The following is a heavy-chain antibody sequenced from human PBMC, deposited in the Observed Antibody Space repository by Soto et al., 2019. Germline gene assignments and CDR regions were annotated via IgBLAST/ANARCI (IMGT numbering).Heavy chain of an antibody. CDR2: ISYDGSNK. Sequence: QVQLVESGGGVVQPGRSLRLSCAASGFTFSSYAMHWVRQAPGKGLEWVAVISYDGSNKYYADSVKGRFTISRDNSKNTLYLQMNSLRAADTAMYNAAREVYSSGWPYRMDVWGQGTTVTVCS. J-gene: IGHJ6*02. D-gene: IGHD6-19*01. CDR3: AREVYSSGWPYRMDV. V-gene: IGHV3-30-3*01. CDR1: GFTFSSYA.